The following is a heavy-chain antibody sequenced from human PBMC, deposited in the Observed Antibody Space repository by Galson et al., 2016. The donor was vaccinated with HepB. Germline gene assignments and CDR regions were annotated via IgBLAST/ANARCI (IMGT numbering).Heavy chain of an antibody. CDR1: GFTFSNYW. D-gene: IGHD6-19*01. V-gene: IGHV3-7*03. CDR2: IKQDGNEK. Sequence: SLRLSCAASGFTFSNYWMSWVRQAPGKGLEWVANIKQDGNEKYYVDSVKGRFTISRDNAKNSMYLQMNSLRADDTAVYYCARASPRDSSGWYPDAFDIWGQGTMVTVSS. CDR3: ARASPRDSSGWYPDAFDI. J-gene: IGHJ3*02.